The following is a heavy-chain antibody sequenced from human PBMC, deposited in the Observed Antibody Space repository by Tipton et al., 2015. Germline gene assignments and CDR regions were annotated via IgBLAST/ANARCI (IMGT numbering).Heavy chain of an antibody. CDR2: IYYRGST. Sequence: TLSLTCTVSSDSISKYYWSWIRQPPGKELEWIGYIYYRGSTNYNPSLKSRVTISVDTSKNQVSLRLSSVTAADTAVYYCAAFCYGGNCPDYWGQGTLVIVSA. D-gene: IGHD2-15*01. J-gene: IGHJ4*02. V-gene: IGHV4-59*01. CDR3: AAFCYGGNCPDY. CDR1: SDSISKYY.